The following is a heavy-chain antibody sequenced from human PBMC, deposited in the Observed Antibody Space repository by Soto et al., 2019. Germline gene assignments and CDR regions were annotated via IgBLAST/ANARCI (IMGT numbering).Heavy chain of an antibody. CDR3: ASSSLYGMDV. J-gene: IGHJ6*02. V-gene: IGHV4-30-4*01. CDR1: GGSTSSDNS. Sequence: PSETLSLTCTVSGGSTSSDNSWRWIRQPAGKGLEWIVHISYSGSTDYNPSLKSRLAISIDTSKNQFSLKLSSVTAADTAVYYCASSSLYGMDVWGQGTTVTVSS. CDR2: ISYSGST.